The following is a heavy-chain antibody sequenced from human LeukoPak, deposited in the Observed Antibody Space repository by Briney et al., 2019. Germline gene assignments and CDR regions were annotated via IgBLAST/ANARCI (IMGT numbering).Heavy chain of an antibody. CDR3: ARVRGKLERRTGFDY. CDR1: GYTFTGYY. V-gene: IGHV1-2*02. J-gene: IGHJ4*02. CDR2: INPNSGGT. D-gene: IGHD1-1*01. Sequence: ASVKVSCKASGYTFTGYYMHWVRQAPGQGLEWMGWINPNSGGTNYAQKFQGRVTMTRDTSISTAYMELSRLRSDDTAVYYCARVRGKLERRTGFDYWGQGTLVTVSS.